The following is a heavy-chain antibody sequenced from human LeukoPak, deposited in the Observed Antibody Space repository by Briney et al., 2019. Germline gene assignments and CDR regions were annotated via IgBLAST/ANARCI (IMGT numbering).Heavy chain of an antibody. J-gene: IGHJ4*02. D-gene: IGHD2-15*01. CDR3: ARQTCSGGSCYLDY. CDR2: IYYSGST. V-gene: IGHV4-39*01. Sequence: SETLSLTCTVSGGSISSSSYYWGWIHQPPGKGLEWIGSIYYSGSTYYNPSLKSRVTITVDTSKNQFSLKLSSVTAAVTAEYYCARQTCSGGSCYLDYWGQGTLVTVSS. CDR1: GGSISSSSYY.